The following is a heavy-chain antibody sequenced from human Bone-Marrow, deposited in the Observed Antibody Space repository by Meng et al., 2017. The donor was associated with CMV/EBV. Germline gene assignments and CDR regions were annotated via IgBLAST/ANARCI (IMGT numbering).Heavy chain of an antibody. CDR2: IHSSGVTT. J-gene: IGHJ6*02. CDR3: ARELSGHNFWSGSYIMDV. CDR1: GFTFSDFY. D-gene: IGHD3-3*01. V-gene: IGHV3-11*01. Sequence: GESLKISCAASGFTFSDFYMSWIRQAPGKGLEWVSYIHSSGVTTYYADSVQGRFTISRDNAKNSLYLQMNSLRAEDTAVYYCARELSGHNFWSGSYIMDVWGQGTTVTVSS.